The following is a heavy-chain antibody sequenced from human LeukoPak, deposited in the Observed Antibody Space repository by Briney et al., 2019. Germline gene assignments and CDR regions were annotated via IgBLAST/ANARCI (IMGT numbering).Heavy chain of an antibody. D-gene: IGHD5-18*01. V-gene: IGHV3-7*01. Sequence: GGSLRLSCAASGFTFENYWMCWVRQAPGKGPEWVANIKQDGSVEHYLDSVKGRFTISRDNAKNSLILQMNSLRAEDTAVYYCARWAGVTDYWGQGTLVTVSS. CDR1: GFTFENYW. CDR2: IKQDGSVE. CDR3: ARWAGVTDY. J-gene: IGHJ4*02.